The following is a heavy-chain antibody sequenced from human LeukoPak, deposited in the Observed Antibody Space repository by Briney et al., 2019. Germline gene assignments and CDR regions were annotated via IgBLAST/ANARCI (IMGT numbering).Heavy chain of an antibody. D-gene: IGHD3-16*01. CDR1: GVTFSDYY. V-gene: IGHV3-11*04. CDR2: ISSSGSTI. J-gene: IGHJ3*02. CDR3: ARVITDDDALDI. Sequence: PGGSLRLSCAASGVTFSDYYMSWIRQAPGKGLEWVSYISSSGSTIYYADSVKGRFTISRDNAKNSLYLQMNSPRAEDTAAYYSARVITDDDALDIWGQGAMVTVSS.